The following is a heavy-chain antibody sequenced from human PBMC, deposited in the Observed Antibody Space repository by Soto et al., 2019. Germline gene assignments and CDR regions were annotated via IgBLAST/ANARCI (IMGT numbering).Heavy chain of an antibody. D-gene: IGHD3-22*01. CDR1: GLTFSSYA. Sequence: EVQLLESGGGLVQPGGSLRLSCAASGLTFSSYAMRWVRQAPGKGLEWVSGISDSGGSTYYADSVKGRFTISRDNSKNTLYLQRNSLRAEDTAVYYCAKGLTYAYDSSGQKGAFDIWGQGTTVSVSS. CDR3: AKGLTYAYDSSGQKGAFDI. J-gene: IGHJ3*02. CDR2: ISDSGGST. V-gene: IGHV3-23*01.